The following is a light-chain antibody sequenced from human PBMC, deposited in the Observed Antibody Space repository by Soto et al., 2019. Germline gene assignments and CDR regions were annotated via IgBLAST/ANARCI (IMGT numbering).Light chain of an antibody. CDR2: STS. Sequence: EIVMTQSPGTLSLSPGESATLSCRASQSVTSPFLAWYQQKPGQPPRLLIYSTSGRATGIPDRFSGSGSGTDFTLIISRLEPEDFAVYYCQQYGNSPWTFGQGTKVDIK. V-gene: IGKV3-20*01. J-gene: IGKJ1*01. CDR1: QSVTSPF. CDR3: QQYGNSPWT.